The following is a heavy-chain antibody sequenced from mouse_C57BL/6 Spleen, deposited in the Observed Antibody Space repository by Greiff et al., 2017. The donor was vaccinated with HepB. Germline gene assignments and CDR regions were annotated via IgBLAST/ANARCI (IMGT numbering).Heavy chain of an antibody. D-gene: IGHD2-2*01. CDR2: ISDGGSYT. J-gene: IGHJ3*01. CDR3: ASSSTMVTTPFAY. Sequence: EVKLVESGGGLVKPGGSLKLSCAASGFTFSSYAMSWVRKTPEKRLEWVATISDGGSYTYYPDNVKGRFTISRDNAKNNLYMQMSHLKSEDTAMYYCASSSTMVTTPFAYWGQGTLVTVSA. CDR1: GFTFSSYA. V-gene: IGHV5-4*03.